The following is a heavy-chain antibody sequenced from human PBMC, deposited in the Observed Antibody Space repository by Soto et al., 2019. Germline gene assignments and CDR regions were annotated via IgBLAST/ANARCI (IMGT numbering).Heavy chain of an antibody. CDR3: ATKIGGYSSSAGFYYGMDV. CDR1: GFTFSSYA. CDR2: ISGSGGST. J-gene: IGHJ6*02. V-gene: IGHV3-23*01. D-gene: IGHD6-13*01. Sequence: GGSLRLSCAASGFTFSSYAMSWVRQAPGKGLEWVSAISGSGGSTYYADSVKGRFTISRDNSKNTLYLQMNSLRAEDTAVYYCATKIGGYSSSAGFYYGMDVWGQGTTVTVSS.